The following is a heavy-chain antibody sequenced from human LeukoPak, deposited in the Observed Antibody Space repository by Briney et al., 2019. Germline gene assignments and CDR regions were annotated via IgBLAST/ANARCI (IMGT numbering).Heavy chain of an antibody. D-gene: IGHD3-10*01. V-gene: IGHV3-21*01. CDR3: ARDWGGSGSYD. CDR2: ISSSSSYI. J-gene: IGHJ4*02. Sequence: GGSPRLSCAASGFTFSSYSMNWVRQAPGKGLEWVSSISSSSSYIYYADSVKGRFTISRDNAKNSLYLQMNSLRAEDTAVYYCARDWGGSGSYDWGQGTLVTVSS. CDR1: GFTFSSYS.